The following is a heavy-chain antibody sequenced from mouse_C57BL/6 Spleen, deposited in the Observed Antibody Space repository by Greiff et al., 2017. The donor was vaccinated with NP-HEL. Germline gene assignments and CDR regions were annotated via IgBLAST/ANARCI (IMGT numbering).Heavy chain of an antibody. D-gene: IGHD1-1*01. Sequence: VQLQQSGPELVKPGASVKISCKASGYSFTDYNMNWVKQSNGKSLEWIGVINPNYGTTSYNQKFKGKATLTVDQSSRPAYMQLHSLTSEDSAVYYCARLGITTVVADCAMDYWGQGTSVTVSS. CDR2: INPNYGTT. CDR3: ARLGITTVVADCAMDY. J-gene: IGHJ4*01. V-gene: IGHV1-39*01. CDR1: GYSFTDYN.